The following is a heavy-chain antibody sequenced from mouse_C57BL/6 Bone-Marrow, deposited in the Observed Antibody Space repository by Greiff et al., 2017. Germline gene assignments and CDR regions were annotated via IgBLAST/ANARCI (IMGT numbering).Heavy chain of an antibody. V-gene: IGHV14-4*01. CDR2: IDPENGDT. J-gene: IGHJ1*03. CDR3: TSILDWYFDG. CDR1: GFNIKDDY. Sequence: VHVKQSGAELVRPGASVKLSCTASGFNIKDDYMHWVKQRPEQGLEWIGWIDPENGDTEYASKFQGKSTITADTSSNTAYLQLSSLTSEDTAVYYCTSILDWYFDGWGTGTTVTVSS.